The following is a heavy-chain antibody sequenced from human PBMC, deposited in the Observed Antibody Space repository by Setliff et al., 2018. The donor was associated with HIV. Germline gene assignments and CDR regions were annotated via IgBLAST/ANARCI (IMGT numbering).Heavy chain of an antibody. D-gene: IGHD6-13*01. CDR1: GFTLTTYS. V-gene: IGHV3-48*01. J-gene: IGHJ4*02. CDR2: ISSSSSTI. CDR3: ARESEAAADF. Sequence: GGSLRLSCAASGFTLTTYSMNWVRQAPGKGLEWVSSISSSSSTIYYADSVKGRFTISRDNAKNSLYLQMNSLRAEDTAVYYCARESEAAADFWGQGTLVTVSS.